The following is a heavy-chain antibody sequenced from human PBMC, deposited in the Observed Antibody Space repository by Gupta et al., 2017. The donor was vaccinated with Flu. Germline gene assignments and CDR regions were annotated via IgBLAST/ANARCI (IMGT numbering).Heavy chain of an antibody. Sequence: QGLEWMGWMNPNSGNTGYAQKFQGRVTMTRNTSISTAYMELSSLRSEDTAVYYCARAVGNGVWSWDYYYMDVWGKGTTVTVSS. V-gene: IGHV1-8*01. CDR2: MNPNSGNT. D-gene: IGHD2-8*01. J-gene: IGHJ6*03. CDR3: ARAVGNGVWSWDYYYMDV.